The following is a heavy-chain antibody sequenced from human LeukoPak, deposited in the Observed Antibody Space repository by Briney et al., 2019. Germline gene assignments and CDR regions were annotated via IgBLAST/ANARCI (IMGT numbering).Heavy chain of an antibody. CDR1: GFTFSNAW. CDR3: TATMVRGAPDY. CDR2: IKSKTDGGTT. V-gene: IGHV3-15*01. Sequence: GGSLRLSCAASGFTFSNAWMSWVRQAPGKGLEWVGRIKSKTDGGTTDYAAPVKGRFTISRDDSKNTLYPQMNSLKTEDTAVYYCTATMVRGAPDYWGQGTLVTVSS. J-gene: IGHJ4*02. D-gene: IGHD3-10*01.